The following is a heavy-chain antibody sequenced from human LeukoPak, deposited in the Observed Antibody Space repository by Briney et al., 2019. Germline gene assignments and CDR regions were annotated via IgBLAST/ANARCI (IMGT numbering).Heavy chain of an antibody. Sequence: GGSLRLSCAASGFTFSTYAMSWVRQAPGKGLEWVAVISYDGSNKYYADSVKGRFTISRDNSKNTLYLQMNSLRAEDTAVYYCAKNWNPYYYYMDVWGKGTTVTVSS. CDR3: AKNWNPYYYYMDV. J-gene: IGHJ6*03. D-gene: IGHD1-1*01. CDR1: GFTFSTYA. V-gene: IGHV3-30*04. CDR2: ISYDGSNK.